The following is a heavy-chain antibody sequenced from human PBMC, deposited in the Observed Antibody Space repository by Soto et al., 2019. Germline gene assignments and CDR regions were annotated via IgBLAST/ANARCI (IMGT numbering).Heavy chain of an antibody. CDR3: ASGGGGSSWYEGGSRIDY. Sequence: EVQLVESGGGLVQPGGSLRLSCAASGFTFSSYDMHWVRQVAGKGLEWVSAIGVAGDTYYPDSVKGRFTISRENAKNSLYLQMNSRRAEDTAVYYCASGGGGSSWYEGGSRIDYWGQGTLVTVSS. J-gene: IGHJ4*02. CDR2: IGVAGDT. D-gene: IGHD6-13*01. V-gene: IGHV3-13*01. CDR1: GFTFSSYD.